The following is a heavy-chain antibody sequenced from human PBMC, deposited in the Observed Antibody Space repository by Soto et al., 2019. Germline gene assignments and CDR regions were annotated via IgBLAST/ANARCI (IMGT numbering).Heavy chain of an antibody. V-gene: IGHV4-59*01. J-gene: IGHJ4*02. CDR2: IYNSATT. CDR3: ARGRFDFIWGTPAPYLDY. Sequence: SETLSLTCTFSCDSISTYYWTWIRQPPGKGLEWIGYIYNSATTKYNPSLKSRVTISVDTSKNQFSLKLSSVTTADTAVYYCARGRFDFIWGTPAPYLDYWGQGALVTVSS. D-gene: IGHD3-16*01. CDR1: CDSISTYY.